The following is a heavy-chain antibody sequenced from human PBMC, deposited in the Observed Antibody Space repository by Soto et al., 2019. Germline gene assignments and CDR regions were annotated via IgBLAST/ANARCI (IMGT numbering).Heavy chain of an antibody. V-gene: IGHV4-30-4*01. D-gene: IGHD1-26*01. CDR3: ASRRSRGRALLFDP. J-gene: IGHJ5*02. CDR1: GGSLSSGDYY. Sequence: SETLSLTCTVSGGSLSSGDYYWSWIRQPPGKGLEWIGYIYYSGSTYYNPSLKSRVTISVDTSKNQFSLKLSSVTAADTAVYYCASRRSRGRALLFDPWGQGTLVTVSS. CDR2: IYYSGST.